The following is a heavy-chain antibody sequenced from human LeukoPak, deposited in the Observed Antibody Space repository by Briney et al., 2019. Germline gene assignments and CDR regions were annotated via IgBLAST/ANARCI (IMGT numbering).Heavy chain of an antibody. J-gene: IGHJ3*02. V-gene: IGHV4-59*01. CDR1: GGSISSYY. Sequence: KSSETLSLTCTVSGGSISSYYWSWIRQPPGKGLEWIGYIYYRGSTNYNPSLKSRVTISVDTSKNQFSLKLSSVTAADTAVYYCASSSMGGGDDAFDIWGQGTMVTVSS. CDR3: ASSSMGGGDDAFDI. CDR2: IYYRGST. D-gene: IGHD3-16*01.